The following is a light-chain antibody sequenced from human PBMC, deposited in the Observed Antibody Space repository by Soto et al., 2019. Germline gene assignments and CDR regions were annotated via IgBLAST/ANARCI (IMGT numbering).Light chain of an antibody. Sequence: EIVLTQSPATLSLSPGERATLSCRASETVRSNLAWYQQKPGQAPRLLIYAASTRATGTPARFIGNGSGTEFTLTISSLQSEDFAVYYCQQYNNWWTFGQGTKVDIK. CDR3: QQYNNWWT. CDR1: ETVRSN. CDR2: AAS. V-gene: IGKV3D-15*01. J-gene: IGKJ1*01.